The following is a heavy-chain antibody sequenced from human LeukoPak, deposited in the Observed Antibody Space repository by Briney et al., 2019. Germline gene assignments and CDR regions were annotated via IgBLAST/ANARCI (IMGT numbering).Heavy chain of an antibody. CDR3: ERGVFGEYCSSTSCYTANWFDP. Sequence: ASVKVSCKASGYTFTGYYMHWVRQAPGQGLEWMGWINPNSGGTNYAQNFQGRVTMIRDTSISTAYMELSRLRSDDTAVYYCERGVFGEYCSSTSCYTANWFDPWGQGTLVTVSS. J-gene: IGHJ5*02. D-gene: IGHD2-2*02. CDR1: GYTFTGYY. CDR2: INPNSGGT. V-gene: IGHV1-2*02.